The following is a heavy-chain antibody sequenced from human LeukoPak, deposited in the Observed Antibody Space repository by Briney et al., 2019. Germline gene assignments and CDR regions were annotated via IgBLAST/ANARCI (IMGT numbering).Heavy chain of an antibody. CDR3: ARDALDGDWGY. V-gene: IGHV3-23*01. J-gene: IGHJ4*02. CDR2: ISGSGGSR. CDR1: GFTFSSYA. D-gene: IGHD4-17*01. Sequence: QAGGSLRLSCAASGFTFSSYAMSWVRQAPGKGLEWVSAISGSGGSRYYADSGKGRFTTSRHNTKNTLYLQMNSRRAEDTAVYYCARDALDGDWGYWGQGTLVTVSS.